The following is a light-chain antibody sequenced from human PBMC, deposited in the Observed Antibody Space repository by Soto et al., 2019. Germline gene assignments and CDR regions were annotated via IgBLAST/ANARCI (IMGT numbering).Light chain of an antibody. Sequence: GDRVTITCRASQSISIWLAWYQQKPGKAPKVLISQASRLESGVPSRFSGRGSGTEFTLTISSLQPDDFATYYCQHYYSYSGAFGQGTKLEVK. CDR3: QHYYSYSGA. CDR1: QSISIW. CDR2: QAS. V-gene: IGKV1-5*03. J-gene: IGKJ2*01.